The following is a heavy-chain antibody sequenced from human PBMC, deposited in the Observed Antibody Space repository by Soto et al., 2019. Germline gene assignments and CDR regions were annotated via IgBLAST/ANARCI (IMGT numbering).Heavy chain of an antibody. CDR2: ISSGSLSI. J-gene: IGHJ6*02. V-gene: IGHV3-48*02. CDR3: ARGGSSSDNGMDV. CDR1: GFTFSRYT. Sequence: EVQLEESGGGLVQPGGSLRLSCAASGFTFSRYTMNWVRQTPGKGLEWVSYISSGSLSIYYADSVKGRFTVSRENAKNSLFLQMNSLRDEDTAVYYCARGGSSSDNGMDVWGQGTTVTVSS. D-gene: IGHD3-16*01.